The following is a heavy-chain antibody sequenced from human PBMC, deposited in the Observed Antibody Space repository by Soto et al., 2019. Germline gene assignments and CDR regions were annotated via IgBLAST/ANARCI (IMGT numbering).Heavy chain of an antibody. D-gene: IGHD2-15*01. J-gene: IGHJ6*02. V-gene: IGHV1-69*06. CDR1: GWIFSDYS. CDR2: IVPIFSTS. Sequence: SVNVSCKAWGWIFSDYSINWVRQAPGHGRAGMGGIVPIFSTSNYAEKFQGRVTITADKSTSTAYMELSRLRSDDTAVYYCASDVVVVVALPDDYYYGMDVWGQGTTVTVSS. CDR3: ASDVVVVVALPDDYYYGMDV.